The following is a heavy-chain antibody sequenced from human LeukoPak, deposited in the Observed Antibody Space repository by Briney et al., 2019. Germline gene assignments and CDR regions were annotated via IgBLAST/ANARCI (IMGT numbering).Heavy chain of an antibody. Sequence: GGSLRLSCAASGFTFSNFALHWVRQAPGKGLEWLAVISYDGTYKYYTESMKGRFTISRDNSMNTLYLQMNSLRAEDSAVYYCARGFEEWELLGYFDSWGQGTLVTVSS. CDR2: ISYDGTYK. CDR1: GFTFSNFA. D-gene: IGHD1-26*01. CDR3: ARGFEEWELLGYFDS. V-gene: IGHV3-30-3*01. J-gene: IGHJ4*02.